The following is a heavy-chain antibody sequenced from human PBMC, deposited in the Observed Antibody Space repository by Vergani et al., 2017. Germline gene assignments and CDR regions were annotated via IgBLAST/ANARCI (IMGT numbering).Heavy chain of an antibody. CDR3: AKEVVSASIYENGMDV. J-gene: IGHJ6*02. V-gene: IGHV3-43D*03. Sequence: EVQLVESGGGLVQPGGSLRLSCAASGFLFSDYWLNWVRQSPGGGLEWVSVIGWDGGSTSYADSVKGRFTISRVDSKSSLFLQMNSLRPEDTAVYYCAKEVVSASIYENGMDVWGQGTTVTVSS. D-gene: IGHD2-2*01. CDR1: GFLFSDYW. CDR2: IGWDGGST.